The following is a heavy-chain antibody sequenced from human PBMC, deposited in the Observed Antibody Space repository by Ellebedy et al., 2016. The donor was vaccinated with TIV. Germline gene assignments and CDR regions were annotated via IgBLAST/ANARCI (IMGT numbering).Heavy chain of an antibody. D-gene: IGHD3-10*01. J-gene: IGHJ4*02. Sequence: GESLKISXAASGFTFNSYAMHWVRQVPGKGLEWVAVISYDGSNTYYADSVKGRFTISRDNSKNTLYLHMNSLRPGDTAVYYCARDGNYYGSGSYNSHFDHWGQGTLVTVSS. CDR3: ARDGNYYGSGSYNSHFDH. CDR1: GFTFNSYA. V-gene: IGHV3-30-3*01. CDR2: ISYDGSNT.